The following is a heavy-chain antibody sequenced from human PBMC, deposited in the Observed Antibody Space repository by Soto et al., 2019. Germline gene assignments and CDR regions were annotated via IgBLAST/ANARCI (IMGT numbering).Heavy chain of an antibody. V-gene: IGHV3-21*01. D-gene: IGHD3-9*01. J-gene: IGHJ4*02. CDR1: GFTFSSYS. CDR3: ARGEDDILTGYYHDY. CDR2: ISSSSSYI. Sequence: GGSLRLSCAASGFTFSSYSMNGVRQAPGKGLEWVSSISSSSSYIYYADSVKGRFTISRDNAKNSLYLQMNSLRAEDTAVYYCARGEDDILTGYYHDYWGQGTLVTVSS.